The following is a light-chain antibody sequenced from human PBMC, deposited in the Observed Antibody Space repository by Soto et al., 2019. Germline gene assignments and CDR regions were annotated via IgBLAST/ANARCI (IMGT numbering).Light chain of an antibody. CDR2: GAS. V-gene: IGKV3-20*01. Sequence: EIVLTQSPGTLYLSPGERATLSCRASQSVISTYLAWYQQKPGQAPRLLIYGASNRATGITDRFTGSGSGTDFTLTISRLEPEDFAVYYCQQYGSSPLTFGGGTKVEIK. CDR3: QQYGSSPLT. CDR1: QSVISTY. J-gene: IGKJ4*01.